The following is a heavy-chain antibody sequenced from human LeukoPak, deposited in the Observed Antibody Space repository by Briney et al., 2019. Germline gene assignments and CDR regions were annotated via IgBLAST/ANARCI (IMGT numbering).Heavy chain of an antibody. CDR3: ARGLGYCSSTSCPKS. V-gene: IGHV1-18*01. Sequence: ASMKVSCKTSGYTFTSYGISWVRQAPGQGLEWMGWISADNGKTNYAQKLQGRVTMTTDTSTTTAYMELRSLRSDDTAVYYCARGLGYCSSTSCPKSWGQGTLVTVSS. J-gene: IGHJ4*02. D-gene: IGHD2-2*01. CDR2: ISADNGKT. CDR1: GYTFTSYG.